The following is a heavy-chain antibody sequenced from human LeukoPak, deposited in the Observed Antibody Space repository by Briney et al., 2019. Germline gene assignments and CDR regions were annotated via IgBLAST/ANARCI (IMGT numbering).Heavy chain of an antibody. CDR3: ARLAYDSSGYYHGGPDY. CDR1: GNSFTSDW. Sequence: GESLKISCKGYGNSFTSDWIGWVRQMPGKGLEWMGIIYPSDSDTRYSPSFQGQVTISVDNSINTAYLHWISLKASDTAMYYCARLAYDSSGYYHGGPDYWGQGTLVTVSS. J-gene: IGHJ4*02. D-gene: IGHD3-22*01. CDR2: IYPSDSDT. V-gene: IGHV5-51*01.